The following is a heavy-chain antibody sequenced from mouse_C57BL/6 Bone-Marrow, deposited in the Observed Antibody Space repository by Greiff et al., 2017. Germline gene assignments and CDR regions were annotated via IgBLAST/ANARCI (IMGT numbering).Heavy chain of an antibody. CDR3: TTYDYDGRYAMDY. CDR1: GFNIKDDY. J-gene: IGHJ4*01. CDR2: IDPENGDT. V-gene: IGHV14-4*01. Sequence: VQLQQSGAELVRPGASVKLSCTASGFNIKDDYMHWVKQRPEQGLEWLGWIDPENGDTEYASKFQGKATITEDTSSNTAYLQLSSLSSEDTAVYYCTTYDYDGRYAMDYWGQGTSVTVSS. D-gene: IGHD2-4*01.